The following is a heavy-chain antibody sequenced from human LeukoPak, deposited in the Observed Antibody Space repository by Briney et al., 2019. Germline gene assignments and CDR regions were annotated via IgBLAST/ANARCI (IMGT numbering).Heavy chain of an antibody. CDR1: GGTFSSYA. J-gene: IGHJ6*03. Sequence: ASVKVSCKASGGTFSSYAISWVRQAPGQGLEWMGGIIPIFGTANYAQKFQGRVTITTDESTSTAYMELSSLRSEDTAVYYCARDTVVVPTRHYYYMDVWGKGTTVTVSS. CDR2: IIPIFGTA. V-gene: IGHV1-69*05. D-gene: IGHD2-2*01. CDR3: ARDTVVVPTRHYYYMDV.